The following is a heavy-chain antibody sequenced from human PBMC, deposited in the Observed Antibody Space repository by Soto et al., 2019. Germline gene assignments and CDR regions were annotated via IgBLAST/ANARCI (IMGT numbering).Heavy chain of an antibody. D-gene: IGHD2-2*01. CDR2: ISHTGTS. J-gene: IGHJ4*02. CDR1: GGSISSSNW. V-gene: IGHV4-4*02. Sequence: SETLSLACVVSGGSISSSNWWSWVRQPPGKWLEWIGEISHTGTSNSNPSLKSRFTISVDKSNNQFSLNLSSVTAADTAVYYCARGGGGVYRTSITCLSDVTPLKFWGQGTQVTVSS. CDR3: ARGGGGVYRTSITCLSDVTPLKF.